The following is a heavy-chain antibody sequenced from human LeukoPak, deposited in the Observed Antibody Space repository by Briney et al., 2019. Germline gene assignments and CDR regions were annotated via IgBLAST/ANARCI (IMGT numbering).Heavy chain of an antibody. V-gene: IGHV1-2*02. J-gene: IGHJ4*02. Sequence: ASVKVSCKASGYTFTGYYMHWVRQAPGQGLEWMGWINPNSGGTNYAQEFQGRVTMTRDTSISTAYMELSRLRSDDTAVYYCAREEARSRYGSGYWGQGTLVTVSS. CDR3: AREEARSRYGSGY. CDR1: GYTFTGYY. CDR2: INPNSGGT. D-gene: IGHD3-10*01.